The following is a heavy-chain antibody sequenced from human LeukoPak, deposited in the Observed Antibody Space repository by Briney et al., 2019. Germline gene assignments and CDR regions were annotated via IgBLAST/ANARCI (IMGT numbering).Heavy chain of an antibody. D-gene: IGHD6-19*01. V-gene: IGHV4-59*01. Sequence: PSETLSLTCAVSGASISSYYWSWIRQPPGKGLEWIGYISSSGSTYNNPSLKSRGTIAVDTSKNQFSLKLNSVTAADTAVYYCARGGQWLLNWGQGTLVTVSS. CDR3: ARGGQWLLN. CDR1: GASISSYY. J-gene: IGHJ4*02. CDR2: ISSSGST.